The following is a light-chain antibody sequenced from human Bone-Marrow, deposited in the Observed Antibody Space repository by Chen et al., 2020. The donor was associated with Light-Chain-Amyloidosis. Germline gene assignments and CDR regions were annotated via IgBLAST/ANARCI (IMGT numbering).Light chain of an antibody. CDR1: YSNIGSNT. J-gene: IGLJ3*02. V-gene: IGLV1-44*01. CDR2: SND. Sequence: HSVLTQPPSASGTPGQKVTISCSGSYSNIGSNTVCWYQHLPGTAPKLLMYSNDQRPSVVPDRFSGSKSGTSAALATSGLQSEDEADYYCAAWDDNMNGWVFGGGTKLTVL. CDR3: AAWDDNMNGWV.